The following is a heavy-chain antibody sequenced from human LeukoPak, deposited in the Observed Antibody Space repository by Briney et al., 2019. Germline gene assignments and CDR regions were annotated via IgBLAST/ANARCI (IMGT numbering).Heavy chain of an antibody. D-gene: IGHD6-13*01. CDR2: ISGSGGST. J-gene: IGHJ4*02. CDR3: AKDQGPSRIAAAGPIDY. Sequence: GGSLRLSCAASGFTFSSYAMSWVRQAPGKGLEWVSGISGSGGSTYYADSVKGRFTISRDNSKNTLYLQMNSLRAEDTAVYYCAKDQGPSRIAAAGPIDYWGQGTLVTVSS. CDR1: GFTFSSYA. V-gene: IGHV3-23*01.